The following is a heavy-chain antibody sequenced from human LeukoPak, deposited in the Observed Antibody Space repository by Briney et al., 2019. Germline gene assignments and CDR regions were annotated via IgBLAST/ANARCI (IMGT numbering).Heavy chain of an antibody. CDR3: ARVVGSSSWYGYYYYYMDV. V-gene: IGHV4-34*01. CDR1: GGSFSGYY. D-gene: IGHD6-13*01. CDR2: INHSGST. J-gene: IGHJ6*03. Sequence: SETLSLTCAVYGGSFSGYYWSWIRQPPGKGLEWIGEINHSGSTNYNPSLKSRVTISVETSKNQFSLKLSSVTAADTAVYYCARVVGSSSWYGYYYYYMDVWGKGTTVTVSS.